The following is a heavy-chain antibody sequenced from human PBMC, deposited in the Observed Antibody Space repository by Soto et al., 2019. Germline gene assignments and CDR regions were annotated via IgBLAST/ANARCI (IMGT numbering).Heavy chain of an antibody. J-gene: IGHJ4*02. Sequence: QVQLQQWGAGLLKPSETLSLTCAVYGGSFSGYYWSWIRQPPGKGLEWIGEITRSGSTNYNPSLKSRVTISVYTSKQQFSLSLTSVTAADTAVYFCVRALAAVQEWGQGTLVTVSS. CDR3: VRALAAVQE. CDR2: ITRSGST. V-gene: IGHV4-34*01. CDR1: GGSFSGYY. D-gene: IGHD6-13*01.